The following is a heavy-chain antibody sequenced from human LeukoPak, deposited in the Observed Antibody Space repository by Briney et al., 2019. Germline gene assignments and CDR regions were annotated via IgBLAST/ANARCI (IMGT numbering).Heavy chain of an antibody. V-gene: IGHV3-74*01. CDR2: INGDGSGT. D-gene: IGHD6-13*01. J-gene: IGHJ4*02. Sequence: GGSLRLSCKASGFTFTSYWRHWVRQVPGKGLVWFSRINGDGSGTNHADSVKGRFTISRDNAKNTLYLQMNSLRAEDTAVYYCASASSHRIAAGGDYWGQGTLVTVSS. CDR3: ASASSHRIAAGGDY. CDR1: GFTFTSYW.